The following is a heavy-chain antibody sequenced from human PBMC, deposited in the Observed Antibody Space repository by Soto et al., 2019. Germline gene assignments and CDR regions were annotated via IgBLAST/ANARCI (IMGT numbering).Heavy chain of an antibody. CDR2: IYYSGST. D-gene: IGHD3-22*01. Sequence: PSETLSLTCTVSGGSISSGGYYWSWIRQHPGKGLEWIGYIYYSGSTYYNPSLKSRVTISVDTSKNHFSLKLSSVTAAPTAVDYWARGYYYDNTYFDYWGQGTLVTVSS. CDR1: GGSISSGGYY. V-gene: IGHV4-31*03. CDR3: ARGYYYDNTYFDY. J-gene: IGHJ4*02.